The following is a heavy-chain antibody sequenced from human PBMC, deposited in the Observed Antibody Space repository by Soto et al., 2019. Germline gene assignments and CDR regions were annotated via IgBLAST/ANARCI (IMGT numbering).Heavy chain of an antibody. CDR1: GYTFTSYD. J-gene: IGHJ4*02. D-gene: IGHD3-10*01. CDR2: MNPNSGNT. Sequence: ASVKVSCKASGYTFTSYDINWVRQATGQGFEWMGWMNPNSGNTGYAQKFQGRVTMTRDTSITTAYMELRSLRSDDTAVYYCASWYYGSGSYYDSDYWGQGTLVTVSS. CDR3: ASWYYGSGSYYDSDY. V-gene: IGHV1-8*01.